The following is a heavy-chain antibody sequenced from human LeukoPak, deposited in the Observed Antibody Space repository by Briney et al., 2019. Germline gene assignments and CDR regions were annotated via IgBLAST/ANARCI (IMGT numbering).Heavy chain of an antibody. V-gene: IGHV4-39*01. Sequence: SETLSLTCTVSGGSISSNNYYWGWIRQPPGMGLEWIGSIYYSGTTYYNPSLKSRVTISVDTSKNQFSLKLGSVTAADTAVYYCASRYYDYLWGSYREDYWGQGTLVTVSS. CDR1: GGSISSNNYY. CDR3: ASRYYDYLWGSYREDY. CDR2: IYYSGTT. D-gene: IGHD3-16*02. J-gene: IGHJ4*02.